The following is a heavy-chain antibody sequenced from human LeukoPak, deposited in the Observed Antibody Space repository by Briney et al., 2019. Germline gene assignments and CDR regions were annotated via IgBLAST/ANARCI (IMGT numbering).Heavy chain of an antibody. CDR3: ARGGDGYNYNWFDP. Sequence: GGSLRLSCAASGFTFSSYSMNWVRQAPGKGLEWVSSISSSSSYIYYVDSVKGRFTISRDNAKNSLYLQMNSLRAEDTAVYYCARGGDGYNYNWFDPWGQGTLVTVSS. D-gene: IGHD5-24*01. CDR2: ISSSSSYI. V-gene: IGHV3-21*01. CDR1: GFTFSSYS. J-gene: IGHJ5*02.